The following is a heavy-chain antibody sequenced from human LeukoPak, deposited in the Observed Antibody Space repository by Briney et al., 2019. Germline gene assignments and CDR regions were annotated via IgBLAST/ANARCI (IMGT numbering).Heavy chain of an antibody. CDR2: INHSGST. Sequence: SETLSLTCAVYGGSFSGYYWNWIRQPPGKGLEWIGEINHSGSTNYNPSLKSRVTISVDTSKNQFSLKLNSVTAADTAVYYCARQTGSGLFILPGGQGTLVTVSS. CDR1: GGSFSGYY. CDR3: ARQTGSGLFILP. V-gene: IGHV4-34*01. J-gene: IGHJ4*02. D-gene: IGHD3/OR15-3a*01.